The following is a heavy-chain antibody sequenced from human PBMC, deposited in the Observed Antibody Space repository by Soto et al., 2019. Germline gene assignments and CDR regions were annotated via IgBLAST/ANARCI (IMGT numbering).Heavy chain of an antibody. D-gene: IGHD1-1*01. J-gene: IGHJ4*02. Sequence: QVQLQQSGPGVVKPSGTLSLTCAVSGGSISSTHAWSWVRQPRGGALEWIGEIYHNGITNYKSSLKSRVTVSLDKSKNQLSLVLTSVTAADTAVYFCGRAGALPGLHYFDNWGQGILVTVSS. CDR3: GRAGALPGLHYFDN. CDR2: IYHNGIT. V-gene: IGHV4-4*02. CDR1: GGSISSTHA.